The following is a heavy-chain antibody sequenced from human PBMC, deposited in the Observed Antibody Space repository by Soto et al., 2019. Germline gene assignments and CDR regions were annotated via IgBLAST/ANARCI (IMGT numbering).Heavy chain of an antibody. CDR2: SSALNGFT. J-gene: IGHJ4*02. D-gene: IGHD6-6*01. V-gene: IGHV1-18*01. CDR1: GFTFTNYG. Sequence: QLQLVQSGSEVKKPGASVKVSCKTSGFTFTNYGFTWVRQAPGKGLEWMGWSSALNGFTNYAQDFQGRVTLTTDSATNTAYMVLRGLRSDDTAFYHCAATTSIAIGLRDCGQGTLVSVAS. CDR3: AATTSIAIGLRD.